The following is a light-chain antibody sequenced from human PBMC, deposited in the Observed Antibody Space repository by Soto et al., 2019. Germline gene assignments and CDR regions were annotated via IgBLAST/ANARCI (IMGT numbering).Light chain of an antibody. CDR1: SSDVGGYNY. CDR2: DVT. Sequence: QSALTQPASVSGSPGQSITISCTGTSSDVGGYNYVSWYQQQPGKAPKFMIYDVTNRPSVVSNRFSGSKSGNTASLTISGLQAEDESDYYGCSYTTSNTRQIVFGTGTKLTDL. CDR3: CSYTTSNTRQIV. V-gene: IGLV2-14*01. J-gene: IGLJ1*01.